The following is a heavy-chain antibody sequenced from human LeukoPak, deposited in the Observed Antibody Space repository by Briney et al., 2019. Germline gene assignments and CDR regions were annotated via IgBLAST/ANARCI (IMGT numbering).Heavy chain of an antibody. Sequence: GGSLRLSCATSGFIFSTYEINWVRQAPGKGLEWVSHISSTGNTIYYADSVKGRFTISRDNAKNSVYLQMNSLSLEDTAVYYCATRAAAMRYFSDSWGQGTLVTVSS. CDR2: ISSTGNTI. D-gene: IGHD2-2*01. CDR1: GFIFSTYE. V-gene: IGHV3-48*03. J-gene: IGHJ4*02. CDR3: ATRAAAMRYFSDS.